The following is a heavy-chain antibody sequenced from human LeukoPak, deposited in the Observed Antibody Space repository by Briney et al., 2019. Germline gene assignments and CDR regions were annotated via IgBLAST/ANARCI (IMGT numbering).Heavy chain of an antibody. J-gene: IGHJ4*02. Sequence: GSLRLSCAASGITFRSYAMHWVRPAPGKGLEWVAVISYDGSNKYYADSVKGRFTISRDNSKNTLYLQMNSLRAEDTAVYYCARDRGGDSSGDYWGQGTLVTVSS. CDR1: GITFRSYA. CDR3: ARDRGGDSSGDY. V-gene: IGHV3-30*04. CDR2: ISYDGSNK. D-gene: IGHD3-22*01.